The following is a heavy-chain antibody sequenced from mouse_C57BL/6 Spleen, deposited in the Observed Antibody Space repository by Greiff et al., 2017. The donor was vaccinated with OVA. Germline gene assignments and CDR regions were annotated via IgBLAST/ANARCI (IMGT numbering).Heavy chain of an antibody. Sequence: QVQLKQSGAELARPGASVKLSCKASGYTFTSYGISWVKQRTGQGLEWIGEIYPRSGNTYYNEKFKGKATLTADKSSSTAYMELRSLTSEDSAVYFCARWDTTVGWGTGTTVTVSS. D-gene: IGHD1-1*01. CDR3: ARWDTTVG. CDR1: GYTFTSYG. CDR2: IYPRSGNT. J-gene: IGHJ1*03. V-gene: IGHV1-81*01.